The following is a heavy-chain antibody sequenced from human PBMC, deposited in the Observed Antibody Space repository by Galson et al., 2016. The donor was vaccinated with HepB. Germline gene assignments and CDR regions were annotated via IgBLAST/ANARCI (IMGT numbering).Heavy chain of an antibody. J-gene: IGHJ4*02. D-gene: IGHD2-15*01. V-gene: IGHV4-59*13. CDR1: GGSISSYY. CDR3: ARVVGCSGGRCFDY. CDR2: VYSKGAT. Sequence: ETLSLTCTVPGGSISSYYWSWIRQTPGKGLEWIGYVYSKGATNYIPSFKSRVPISVDLSKNQFSLNLNSVTAADTAVYYCARVVGCSGGRCFDYWGQGTLVTVSS.